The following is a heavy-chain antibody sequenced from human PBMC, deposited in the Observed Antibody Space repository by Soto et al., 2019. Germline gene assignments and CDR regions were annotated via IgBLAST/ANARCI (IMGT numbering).Heavy chain of an antibody. CDR1: GFTFSSYG. CDR2: IWYDGSNK. D-gene: IGHD1-26*01. J-gene: IGHJ6*02. CDR3: ARTGVGATLRYYYYGMDV. Sequence: GGSLRLSCAASGFTFSSYGMHWVRQAPGKGLEWVAVIWYDGSNKYYADSVKGRFTISRDNSKNTLYLQMNSLRAEDTAVYYCARTGVGATLRYYYYGMDVWGQGTTVTVSS. V-gene: IGHV3-33*01.